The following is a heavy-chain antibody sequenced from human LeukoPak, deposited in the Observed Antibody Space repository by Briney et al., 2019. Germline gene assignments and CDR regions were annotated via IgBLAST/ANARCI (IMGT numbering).Heavy chain of an antibody. V-gene: IGHV3-23*01. CDR1: GFTFSSYA. Sequence: GGSLRHSCAASGFTFSSYAMSWVRQAPGKGLEWVSAISGSGGSTYYADSVKGRFTISRDNSRNTLYLQMNSLRPEDTAVYYCAKAIWVAATSSWFCLDYWGQGTLVTVSS. CDR2: ISGSGGST. D-gene: IGHD3-10*01. CDR3: AKAIWVAATSSWFCLDY. J-gene: IGHJ4*02.